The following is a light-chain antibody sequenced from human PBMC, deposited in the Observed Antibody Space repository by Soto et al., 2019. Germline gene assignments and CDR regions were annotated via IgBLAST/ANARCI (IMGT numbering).Light chain of an antibody. CDR1: QSVSTN. J-gene: IGKJ5*01. V-gene: IGKV3-15*01. CDR2: GAS. CDR3: QQYDNWPPIT. Sequence: EIVMTQSPATLSVSPGESATLSCRASQSVSTNLAWHQQKPGQAPRLLIYGASTRATGIPARFSGSGSGTEFTLTISSLQSEDFAVYYCQQYDNWPPITFGQGTRLEIK.